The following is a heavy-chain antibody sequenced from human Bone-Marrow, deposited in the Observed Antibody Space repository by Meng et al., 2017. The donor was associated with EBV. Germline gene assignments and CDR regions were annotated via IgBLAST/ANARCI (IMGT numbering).Heavy chain of an antibody. D-gene: IGHD6-13*01. CDR1: GYTFTSYG. CDR3: ARGQQLVLVDWFDP. J-gene: IGHJ5*02. V-gene: IGHV1-18*01. Sequence: QVQLVQSGAEVRKPXXXXKXSXKASGYTFTSYGISWVRQAPGQELEWMGWISAYNGNTNYAQKLQGRVTMTTDTSTSTAYMELRSLRSDDTAVYYCARGQQLVLVDWFDPWGQGTLVTVSS. CDR2: ISAYNGNT.